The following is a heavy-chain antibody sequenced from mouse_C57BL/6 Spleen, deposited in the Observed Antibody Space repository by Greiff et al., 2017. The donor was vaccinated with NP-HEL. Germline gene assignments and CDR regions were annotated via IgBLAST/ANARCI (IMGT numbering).Heavy chain of an antibody. D-gene: IGHD2-5*01. V-gene: IGHV1-52*01. CDR3: AREGDYSKPDWYFDV. Sequence: QVQLQQPGAELVRPGSSVKLSCKASGYTFTSYWMHWVKQRPIQGLEWIGNIDPSDSETHYNQKFKDKATLTVDKSSSTAYMQLSSLTSEDSAVYYCAREGDYSKPDWYFDVWGTGTTVTVSS. CDR2: IDPSDSET. CDR1: GYTFTSYW. J-gene: IGHJ1*03.